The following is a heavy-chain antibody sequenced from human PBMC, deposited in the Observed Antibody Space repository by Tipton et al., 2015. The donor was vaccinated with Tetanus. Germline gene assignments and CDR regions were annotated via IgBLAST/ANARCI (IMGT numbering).Heavy chain of an antibody. CDR1: GDSISSFY. Sequence: LRLSCSVSGDSISSFYWSWIRQPAGKGLEWIGRIYTSGSTNYNPSLKSRVTMSVDTSKRQFSLKLNSVTAADTAAYYCARRGDYVFYYESSGYLWGAAFDIWGQGTMVSVSA. CDR2: IYTSGST. V-gene: IGHV4-4*07. D-gene: IGHD3-22*01. CDR3: ARRGDYVFYYESSGYLWGAAFDI. J-gene: IGHJ3*02.